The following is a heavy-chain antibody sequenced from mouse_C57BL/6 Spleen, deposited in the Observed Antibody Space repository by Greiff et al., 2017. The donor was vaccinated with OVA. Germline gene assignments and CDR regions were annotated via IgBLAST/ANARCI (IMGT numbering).Heavy chain of an antibody. Sequence: EVKLVESGGGLVKPGGSLTLSCAASGFTFSDYGMHWVRQAPEKGLEWVAYISSGSSTIYSADTVKGRFTISRDNAKNTLFLQMTSLRSEDTAMYYCATYYDYDCYAMDYWGQGTSGTVSA. CDR2: ISSGSSTI. D-gene: IGHD2-4*01. CDR3: ATYYDYDCYAMDY. V-gene: IGHV5-17*01. J-gene: IGHJ4*01. CDR1: GFTFSDYG.